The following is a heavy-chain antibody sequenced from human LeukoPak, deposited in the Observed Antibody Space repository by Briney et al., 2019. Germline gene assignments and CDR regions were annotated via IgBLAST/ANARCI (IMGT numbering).Heavy chain of an antibody. CDR1: GGSISSSSYY. V-gene: IGHV4-39*07. CDR2: IYYSGST. J-gene: IGHJ4*02. D-gene: IGHD3-10*01. Sequence: SETLSLTCTVSGGSISSSSYYWGWIRQPPGKGLEWIGSIYYSGSTYYNPSLKSRVTISVDTSKNQFSLKLSSVTAADTAVYYCARESTNLLWFGESPSDYWGQGTLVTVSS. CDR3: ARESTNLLWFGESPSDY.